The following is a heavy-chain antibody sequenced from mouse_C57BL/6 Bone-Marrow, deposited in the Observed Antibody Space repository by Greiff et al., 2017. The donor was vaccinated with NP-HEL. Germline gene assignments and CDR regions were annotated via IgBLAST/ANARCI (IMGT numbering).Heavy chain of an antibody. J-gene: IGHJ4*01. V-gene: IGHV14-4*01. CDR1: GFNIKDDY. CDR2: IDPENGDT. CDR3: TKHYYAMDY. Sequence: EVQLQQSGAELVRPGASVKSSCTASGFNIKDDYMHWVKQRPEQGLEWIGWIDPENGDTEYASKFQGKATITADTSSNTAYLQLSSLTSEDTAVYYCTKHYYAMDYWGQGTSVTVSS.